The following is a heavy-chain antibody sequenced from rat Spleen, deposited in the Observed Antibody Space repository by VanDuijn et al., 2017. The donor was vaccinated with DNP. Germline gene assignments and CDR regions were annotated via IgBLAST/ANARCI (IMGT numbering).Heavy chain of an antibody. J-gene: IGHJ2*01. D-gene: IGHD1-1*01. CDR1: GFTFSDHN. CDR2: SSYDGSRV. Sequence: EVQLVESGGGLVQSGRSLKLSCAASGFTFSDHNMAWVRQVPKKGLEWVASSSYDGSRVHYRDSVKGRFTISRDNAKSSLYLQMDSLRSEDTATYYCATHSGDYWGQGVMVTVSS. CDR3: ATHSGDY. V-gene: IGHV5-7*01.